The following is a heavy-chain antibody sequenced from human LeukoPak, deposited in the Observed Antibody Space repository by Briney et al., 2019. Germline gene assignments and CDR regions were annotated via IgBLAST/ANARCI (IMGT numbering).Heavy chain of an antibody. Sequence: PSETLSLTCAVSGGPFSGYYWNWIRQPPGKGLEWIGEIDHSGSTNYNPSLKSRVTILVDTSKNQFSLKLSSVTAADTAVYYCARVRSGGFDIWGQGTMVTVSS. CDR1: GGPFSGYY. CDR3: ARVRSGGFDI. J-gene: IGHJ3*02. V-gene: IGHV4-34*01. CDR2: IDHSGST. D-gene: IGHD3-10*01.